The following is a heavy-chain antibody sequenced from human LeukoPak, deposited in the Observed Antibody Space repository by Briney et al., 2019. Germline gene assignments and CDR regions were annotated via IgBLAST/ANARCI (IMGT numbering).Heavy chain of an antibody. J-gene: IGHJ4*02. D-gene: IGHD3/OR15-3a*01. V-gene: IGHV4-59*01. CDR1: GASIRDYY. CDR3: ARGPTASDLDGTGY. Sequence: SETLSLTCTVSGASIRDYYWIWLRQPPGKGLEWLGDIHDSRSTNYNPSLKSRVTISLDTPKKQFSLKLNFVTAADTAVYYCARGPTASDLDGTGYWGQGTLVTVSS. CDR2: IHDSRST.